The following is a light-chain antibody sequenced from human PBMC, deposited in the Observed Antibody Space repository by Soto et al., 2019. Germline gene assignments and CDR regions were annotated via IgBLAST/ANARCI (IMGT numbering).Light chain of an antibody. J-gene: IGKJ1*01. CDR3: QQRSNLPAT. CDR1: QSVITN. V-gene: IGKV3-15*01. CDR2: DAS. Sequence: EIVMTQSPATLSVSPGGRATLSCRASQSVITNLAWYQQKSGQTPRLLIYDASSRATDIPARFSGSGSGTEFTLTINSLQSEDFAIYYCQQRSNLPATFGQGTKV.